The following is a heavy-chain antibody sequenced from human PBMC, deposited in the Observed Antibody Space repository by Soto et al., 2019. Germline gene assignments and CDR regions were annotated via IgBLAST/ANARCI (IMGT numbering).Heavy chain of an antibody. CDR1: GASMRSTNW. D-gene: IGHD1-26*01. Sequence: PSDTLSLTWPVFGASMRSTNWWSPVRQPPGKGLEWIGEIYRSGSTNYSPSLKSRVTRSVDKSKTQFSLKLSSVTAADTAVYYCARVSGSYYYGMDVWGQGTTVTVSS. CDR3: ARVSGSYYYGMDV. CDR2: IYRSGST. V-gene: IGHV4-4*02. J-gene: IGHJ6*02.